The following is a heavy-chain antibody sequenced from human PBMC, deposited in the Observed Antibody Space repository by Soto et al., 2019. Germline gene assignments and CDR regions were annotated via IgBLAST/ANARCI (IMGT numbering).Heavy chain of an antibody. CDR1: VYSFTSYR. CDR3: ATQYYYDSSGYPDAFDI. J-gene: IGHJ3*02. V-gene: IGHV5-51*01. D-gene: IGHD3-22*01. Sequence: PGESLKISCKGSVYSFTSYRIGWVCQLPGKGLEWMGIIYPGDSNTRYSPSFQGQVTISADKSISTAYLQWSSLKASDTAMYYCATQYYYDSSGYPDAFDIWGQGTMVTVSS. CDR2: IYPGDSNT.